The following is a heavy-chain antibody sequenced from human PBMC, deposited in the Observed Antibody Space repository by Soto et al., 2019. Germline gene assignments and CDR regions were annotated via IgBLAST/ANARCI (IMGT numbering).Heavy chain of an antibody. J-gene: IGHJ6*04. CDR3: ARVFGSGPTAYYYYGMDV. D-gene: IGHD3-3*01. V-gene: IGHV4-31*03. Sequence: PSETLSLTCTVSGGSISSGGYYWSWIRQHPGKGLEWIGYIYYSGSTYYNPSLKSRVTISVDTSKNQFSLKLSSVTAADTAVYYCARVFGSGPTAYYYYGMDVGGKGTTVTVPS. CDR1: GGSISSGGYY. CDR2: IYYSGST.